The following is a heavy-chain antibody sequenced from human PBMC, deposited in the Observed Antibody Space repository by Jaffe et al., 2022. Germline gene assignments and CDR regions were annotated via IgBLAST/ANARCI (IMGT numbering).Heavy chain of an antibody. CDR2: ISSSSSTI. V-gene: IGHV3-48*01. CDR3: ARDRSGEQWLFSDFDY. Sequence: EVQLVESGGGLVQPGGSLRLSCAASGFTFSSYSMNWVRQAPGKGLEWVSYISSSSSTIYYADSVKGRFTISRDNAKNSLYLQMNSLRAEDTAVYYCARDRSGEQWLFSDFDYWGQGTLVTVSS. D-gene: IGHD6-19*01. CDR1: GFTFSSYS. J-gene: IGHJ4*02.